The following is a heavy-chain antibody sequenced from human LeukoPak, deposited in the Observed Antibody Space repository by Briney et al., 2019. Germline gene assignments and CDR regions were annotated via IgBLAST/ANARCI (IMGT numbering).Heavy chain of an antibody. CDR1: GFTFSSYG. J-gene: IGHJ4*02. V-gene: IGHV3-30*02. CDR3: ARGFDNLGSGWYSY. CDR2: IRYDGSNK. Sequence: GGSLRLSCAASGFTFSSYGMSWVRQAPGKGLEWVAFIRYDGSNKYYADSVKGRFTISRDNSKNTLYLQMNSLRAEDTAVYYCARGFDNLGSGWYSYWGQGTLVTVSS. D-gene: IGHD6-19*01.